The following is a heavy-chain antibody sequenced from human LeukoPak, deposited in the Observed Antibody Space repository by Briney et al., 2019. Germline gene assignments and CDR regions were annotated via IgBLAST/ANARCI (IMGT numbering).Heavy chain of an antibody. CDR2: ISAYNGNT. Sequence: ASVSVSCKASGYTFTNYGIRWVRQAPGQGLEWMGWISAYNGNTNYAQKLQGRVTMTTDTSTSTGYMELRSLRSDDTAVYYCARGRDGYNPTADYWGQGTLVTVSS. J-gene: IGHJ4*02. CDR1: GYTFTNYG. CDR3: ARGRDGYNPTADY. V-gene: IGHV1-18*01. D-gene: IGHD5-24*01.